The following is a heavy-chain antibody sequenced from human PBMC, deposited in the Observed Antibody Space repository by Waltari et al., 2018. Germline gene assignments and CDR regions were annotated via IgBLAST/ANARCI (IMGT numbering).Heavy chain of an antibody. V-gene: IGHV3-23*01. CDR1: GFTFSSYA. J-gene: IGHJ4*02. CDR3: GTKGGYTTSLYPQDFDY. D-gene: IGHD6-6*01. CDR2: ISGRAGSI. Sequence: EVQLLESGGGLVQPGGSLRLSCAASGFTFSSYALSWVRQRPGKGLEWLSSISGRAGSIYYADSVKGRFTISRDNSKNTMYLQMSSLSAEDTAVYYCGTKGGYTTSLYPQDFDYWGQGTLVNISS.